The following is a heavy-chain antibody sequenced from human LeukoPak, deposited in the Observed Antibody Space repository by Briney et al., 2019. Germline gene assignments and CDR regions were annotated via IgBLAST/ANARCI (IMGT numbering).Heavy chain of an antibody. CDR1: GGSISSGGYY. CDR3: ASHTRDYYDSSGYFDY. D-gene: IGHD3-22*01. Sequence: SQTLSLTCTVSGGSISSGGYYWSCISQHPGKGLEWIGYIYYSGRTYYNPSLKSRATISVDTSKNRFSLKLSSVNAADTAVYYCASHTRDYYDSSGYFDYWGQGTLVTVSS. CDR2: IYYSGRT. J-gene: IGHJ4*02. V-gene: IGHV4-31*03.